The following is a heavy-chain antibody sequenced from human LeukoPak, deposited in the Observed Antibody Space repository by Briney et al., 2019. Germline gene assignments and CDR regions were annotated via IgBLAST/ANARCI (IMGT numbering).Heavy chain of an antibody. Sequence: KASGTLSLTCAVSGDSISSSHWWTWIGQPPGKGLEWIGEIHHSGNTDYNPSLKSRVTISLDKSKNEFSLQMRSVTAADTAFYYCARDQSVRSWYFDSWGQGALVTVSS. CDR2: IHHSGNT. J-gene: IGHJ4*02. V-gene: IGHV4-4*02. CDR3: ARDQSVRSWYFDS. D-gene: IGHD6-13*01. CDR1: GDSISSSHW.